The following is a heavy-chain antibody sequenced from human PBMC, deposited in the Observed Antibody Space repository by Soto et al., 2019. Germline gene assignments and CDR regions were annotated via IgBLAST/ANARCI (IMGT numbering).Heavy chain of an antibody. V-gene: IGHV4-39*01. J-gene: IGHJ6*01. D-gene: IGHD2-2*01. CDR2: FYYSGST. Sequence: TPGKGLEWIGTFYYSGSTNYNPSLESRVTISVDTSKNQFSLKVSSVTAADTAVYYCARLGGYCSSTSCYGYYGMGVWGQGIMVTVSS. CDR3: ARLGGYCSSTSCYGYYGMGV.